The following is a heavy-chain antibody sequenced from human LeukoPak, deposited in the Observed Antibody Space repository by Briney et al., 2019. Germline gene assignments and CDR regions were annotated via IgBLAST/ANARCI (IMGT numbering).Heavy chain of an antibody. D-gene: IGHD6-19*01. J-gene: IGHJ5*02. CDR3: ARQRVAGTSVDP. CDR1: GGSISSSNW. V-gene: IGHV4-4*02. CDR2: IYHSGST. Sequence: SGTLSLTCAVSGGSISSSNWWSWVRQPPGKGLEWIGEIYHSGSTNYNPSLKSRVTISVDTSKNQLFLRLRFVTATDTAVYYCARQRVAGTSVDPWGQGTLVSVSS.